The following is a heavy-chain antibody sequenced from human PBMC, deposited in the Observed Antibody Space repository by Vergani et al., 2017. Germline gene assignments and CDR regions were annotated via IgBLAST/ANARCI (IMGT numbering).Heavy chain of an antibody. Sequence: EVQLVESGGGVVRPGGSLRLSCAASGFRFDDYGMSWVRQAPGKGLEWVGRIRNKANDYTTQYAASVKGRFTISRDDSKSYLYLQMNSLQTEDTALYYCVRVKGSNWNDHLYDIWGQGTLVTVSS. CDR3: VRVKGSNWNDHLYDI. J-gene: IGHJ3*02. D-gene: IGHD1-1*01. CDR2: IRNKANDYTT. CDR1: GFRFDDYG. V-gene: IGHV3-72*01.